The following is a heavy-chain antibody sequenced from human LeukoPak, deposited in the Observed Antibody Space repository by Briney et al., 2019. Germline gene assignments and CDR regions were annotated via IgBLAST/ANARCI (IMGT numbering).Heavy chain of an antibody. D-gene: IGHD3-10*01. J-gene: IGHJ4*02. CDR1: GYTFTSYG. V-gene: IGHV1-18*01. CDR3: ARDQGILWFGELGY. Sequence: HGASVKVSCKASGYTFTSYGISWVRQAPGQGLEWMGWISAYNGNTNYAQKLQGRVTMTTDTSTSTAYMELGSLRSDDTAVYYCARDQGILWFGELGYWGQGTLVTVSS. CDR2: ISAYNGNT.